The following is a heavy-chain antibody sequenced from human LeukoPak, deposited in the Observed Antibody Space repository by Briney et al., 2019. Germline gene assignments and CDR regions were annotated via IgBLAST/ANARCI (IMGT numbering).Heavy chain of an antibody. Sequence: GGSLRLSCAASGFTFSSYAMSWVRQAPGKGLEWVLAISGSGGSTYYADSVKGRFTISRDNSKNTLYLQMNSLRAEDTAVYYCAKCRWVRQWLVQLFFDYWGQGTLVTVSS. V-gene: IGHV3-23*01. D-gene: IGHD6-19*01. CDR1: GFTFSSYA. CDR2: ISGSGGST. J-gene: IGHJ4*02. CDR3: AKCRWVRQWLVQLFFDY.